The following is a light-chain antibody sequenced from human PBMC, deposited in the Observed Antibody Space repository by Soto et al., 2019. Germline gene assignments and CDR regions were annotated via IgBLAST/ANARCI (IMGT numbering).Light chain of an antibody. J-gene: IGKJ5*01. CDR3: QQYNNWHPFT. Sequence: EIVMTQSPTTLSVSPGEQATLSCTASQRVSNNLAWYQQKPGQAPRLLIYATSARATGIPARLSGSGSGTEFTLTISSLQSEDFAVYYCQQYNNWHPFTFGQGTRLEI. V-gene: IGKV3D-15*01. CDR2: ATS. CDR1: QRVSNN.